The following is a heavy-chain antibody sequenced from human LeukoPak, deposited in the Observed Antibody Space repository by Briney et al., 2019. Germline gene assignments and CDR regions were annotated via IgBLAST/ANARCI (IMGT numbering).Heavy chain of an antibody. D-gene: IGHD6-6*01. Sequence: GGSLRLSCAVSGFTVSSNYMSWVRQAPGKGLEWVSVIYIGGSTSYADSVKGRFTISRDNSKNMLYLQMNNLRAEDTAVYYCAKWKYSNSGIDDYWGQGTLVTVSS. J-gene: IGHJ4*02. V-gene: IGHV3-53*01. CDR2: IYIGGST. CDR1: GFTVSSNY. CDR3: AKWKYSNSGIDDY.